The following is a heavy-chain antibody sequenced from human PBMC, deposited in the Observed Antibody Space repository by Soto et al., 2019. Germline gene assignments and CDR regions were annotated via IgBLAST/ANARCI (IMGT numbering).Heavy chain of an antibody. CDR3: ARAYEGDYFDY. CDR1: GSTSSAYP. D-gene: IGHD3-16*01. CDR2: ISYDGSNK. J-gene: IGHJ4*02. Sequence: GGSLGLSLSPSGSTSSAYPMPWVRQAPGKGLEWVAVISYDGSNKYYADSVKGRFTISRDNSKNTLYLQMNSLRAEDTAVYYCARAYEGDYFDYWGQGTLVTVSS. V-gene: IGHV3-30-3*01.